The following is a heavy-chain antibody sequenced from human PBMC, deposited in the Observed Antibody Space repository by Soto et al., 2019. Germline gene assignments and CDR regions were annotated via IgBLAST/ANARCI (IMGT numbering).Heavy chain of an antibody. D-gene: IGHD3-10*01. CDR2: ISSVGTTT. J-gene: IGHJ6*02. V-gene: IGHV3-11*01. CDR1: GFTISDYY. Sequence: PWGSLRLSCEASGFTISDYYMIWSRQSPGKGLEWVSYISSVGTTTYYADSVKGRFSISMDSAKNSLYLQMNSLRAEDTAVYFCAKDQEGSGSHWLGYNYYGMDVWGQGTTVTVSS. CDR3: AKDQEGSGSHWLGYNYYGMDV.